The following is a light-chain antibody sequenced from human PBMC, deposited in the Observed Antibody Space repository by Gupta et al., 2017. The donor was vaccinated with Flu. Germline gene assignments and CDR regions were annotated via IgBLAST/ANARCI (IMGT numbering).Light chain of an antibody. CDR3: QQFSSSPYT. V-gene: IGKV3-20*01. CDR1: QSVSNNY. Sequence: GTLSLSPGERDTLSCRASQSVSNNYLAWYQQKLGQPPRLLIYGASNRATGIPDRFSGSGSGTDFTLTISRLEPEDFVVYFCQQFSSSPYTFGQGSKLEIK. CDR2: GAS. J-gene: IGKJ2*01.